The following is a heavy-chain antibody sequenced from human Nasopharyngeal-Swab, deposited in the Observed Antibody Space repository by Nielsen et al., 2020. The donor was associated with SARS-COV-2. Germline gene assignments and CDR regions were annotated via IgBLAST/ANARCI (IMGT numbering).Heavy chain of an antibody. D-gene: IGHD4-11*01. V-gene: IGHV1-2*06. CDR3: ARDLDYSNSYFDY. CDR1: GYTFTGYY. J-gene: IGHJ4*02. Sequence: ASVKVSCKASGYTFTGYYMHWVRQAPGQGLEWMGRINPNSGGTNYAQKFQGRVTMTRDTSIGTAYMELSRLRSDDTAVYYCARDLDYSNSYFDYWGQGTLVTVSS. CDR2: INPNSGGT.